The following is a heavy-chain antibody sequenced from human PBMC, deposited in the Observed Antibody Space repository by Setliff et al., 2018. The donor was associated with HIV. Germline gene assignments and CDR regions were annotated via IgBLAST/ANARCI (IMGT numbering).Heavy chain of an antibody. Sequence: SETLSLTCTVYGGSFSNYYTNWIRQPPGKGLEWIGELSPSGTTRSNPSLQSRVTISLDTSNNQFSLKLTSVTAADTATYYCAKTNIPMPRSGTRLESWGPGRLVTVSS. CDR1: GGSFSNYY. V-gene: IGHV4-34*01. CDR3: AKTNIPMPRSGTRLES. CDR2: LSPSGTT. J-gene: IGHJ4*02. D-gene: IGHD2-2*02.